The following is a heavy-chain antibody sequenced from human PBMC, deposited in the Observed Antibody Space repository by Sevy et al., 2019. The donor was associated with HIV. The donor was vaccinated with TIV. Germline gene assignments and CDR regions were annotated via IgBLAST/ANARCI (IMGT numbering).Heavy chain of an antibody. CDR1: GFTFSSYA. Sequence: GGSLRLSCVASGFTFSSYAVSWVRQAPGKGLEWVAATNARDSSTYHADSVRGRFTISRDNSKNTLYLQMNSLRAEDMAVYYGARVPDPSCRSTRCYYFDYLGHGTLIIVSS. V-gene: IGHV3-23*01. D-gene: IGHD2-2*01. CDR3: ARVPDPSCRSTRCYYFDY. CDR2: TNARDSST. J-gene: IGHJ4*01.